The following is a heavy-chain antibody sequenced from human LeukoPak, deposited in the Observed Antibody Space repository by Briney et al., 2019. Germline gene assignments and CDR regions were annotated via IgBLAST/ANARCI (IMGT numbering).Heavy chain of an antibody. CDR1: GFTFSSYS. J-gene: IGHJ5*02. CDR3: AKDPQEQQLANWFDP. CDR2: ISSSSSTI. V-gene: IGHV3-48*04. D-gene: IGHD6-13*01. Sequence: PGGSLRLSCAASGFTFSSYSMNWVRQAPGKGLEWVSYISSSSSTIYYADSVKGRFTISRDNAKNSLYLQMNSLRAEDTAVYYCAKDPQEQQLANWFDPWGQGTLVTVSS.